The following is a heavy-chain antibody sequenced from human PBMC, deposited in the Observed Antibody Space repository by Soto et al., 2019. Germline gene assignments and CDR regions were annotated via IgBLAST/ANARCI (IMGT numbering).Heavy chain of an antibody. Sequence: QVQLQQWGAGLLKPSETLSLTCAVYGGSFSGYYWSWIRQPPGKGLEWIGEINHSGSTNYNPSLKSRVTISVDTSKNQFSLKLSSVTAADTAVYYCARSPGYGSGNDGLFDPWGQGTLVTVSS. CDR3: ARSPGYGSGNDGLFDP. J-gene: IGHJ5*02. D-gene: IGHD3-10*01. V-gene: IGHV4-34*01. CDR1: GGSFSGYY. CDR2: INHSGST.